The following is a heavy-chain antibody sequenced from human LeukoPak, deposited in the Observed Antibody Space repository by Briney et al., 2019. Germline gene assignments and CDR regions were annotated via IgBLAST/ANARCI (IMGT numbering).Heavy chain of an antibody. Sequence: GGSLRLSCAASGFTFSDHYMSWIRQAPAKGLEWVAVISYDGSNKYYADSVKGRFTISRDNSKNTLYLQMNSLRAEDTAVYYCARDRGGSSTSMIQHWGQGTLVTVSS. CDR2: ISYDGSNK. CDR1: GFTFSDHY. J-gene: IGHJ1*01. CDR3: ARDRGGSSTSMIQH. V-gene: IGHV3-30-3*01. D-gene: IGHD2-2*01.